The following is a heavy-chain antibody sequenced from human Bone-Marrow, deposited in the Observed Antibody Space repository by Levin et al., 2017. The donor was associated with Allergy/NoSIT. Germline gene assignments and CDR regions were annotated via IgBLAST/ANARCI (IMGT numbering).Heavy chain of an antibody. D-gene: IGHD1-14*01. J-gene: IGHJ4*02. CDR1: GFPLSDYE. CDR3: VAFGSASF. CDR2: MSNNGSII. Sequence: SCAASGFPLSDYEMHWVRQAPGRGLEWVSYMSNNGSIIYHADSVRGRFILSRDNAKNSLYLQMHSLRVEDSGVYYCVAFGSASFWGQGTLVTVSS. V-gene: IGHV3-48*03.